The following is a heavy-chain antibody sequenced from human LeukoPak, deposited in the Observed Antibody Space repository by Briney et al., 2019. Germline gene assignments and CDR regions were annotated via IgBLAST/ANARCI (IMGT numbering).Heavy chain of an antibody. D-gene: IGHD3-22*01. Sequence: PSETLSLTCAVYGGSFSGYYWTWIRQPPGKGLEWIGEISHSGSTNYNPSLKSRVTISVDTSKNQFSLKLSSVTAADTAVYYCARGAGPYYYDTSGYNKDAFDIWGQGTMVTVSS. J-gene: IGHJ3*02. CDR3: ARGAGPYYYDTSGYNKDAFDI. V-gene: IGHV4-34*01. CDR1: GGSFSGYY. CDR2: ISHSGST.